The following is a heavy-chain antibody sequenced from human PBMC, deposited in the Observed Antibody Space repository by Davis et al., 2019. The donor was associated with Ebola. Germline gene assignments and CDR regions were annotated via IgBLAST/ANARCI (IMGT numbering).Heavy chain of an antibody. CDR1: SGSISSGGYY. J-gene: IGHJ6*02. CDR3: ARGSRNMDV. V-gene: IGHV4-39*07. CDR2: INHSGDT. Sequence: PSETLSLTCTVSSGSISSGGYYWSWIRQSPGRGLEWIGEINHSGDTNYNPSLKSRLTISVDTSKNQFSLKLSSVAVADTGVYYCARGSRNMDVWGQGTTVTVSS.